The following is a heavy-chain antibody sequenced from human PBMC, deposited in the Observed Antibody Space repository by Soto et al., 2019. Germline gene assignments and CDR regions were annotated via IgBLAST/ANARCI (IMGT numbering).Heavy chain of an antibody. CDR2: ISARNRNT. Sequence: GGSLRLSCAASGFTFSSHVMSWVRQAPGKGLEWVSAISARNRNTYYADSVKGRFSISRDNSKSTVYLQLDSLRVEDTAVYHCAKDETSLVPRNYTSNSYGWIVSWRQGIPITV. CDR3: AKDETSLVPRNYTSNSYGWIVS. V-gene: IGHV3-23*01. D-gene: IGHD3-3*01. CDR1: GFTFSSHV. J-gene: IGHJ5*01.